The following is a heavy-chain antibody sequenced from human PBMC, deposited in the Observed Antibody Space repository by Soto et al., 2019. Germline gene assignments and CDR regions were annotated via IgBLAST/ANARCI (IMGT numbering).Heavy chain of an antibody. CDR3: AGMQYTSRLRFAL. CDR1: GASIISDGYY. Sequence: PSETLSLTCTVSGASIISDGYYWTWIRHPPGKALQWIGFIYQSWVTSYNPSLTSRVSISLDRSHNQCSLKLKSVTAADMAVYFFAGMQYTSRLRFALWSRGT. V-gene: IGHV4-30-2*01. CDR2: IYQSWVT. D-gene: IGHD1-1*01. J-gene: IGHJ2*01.